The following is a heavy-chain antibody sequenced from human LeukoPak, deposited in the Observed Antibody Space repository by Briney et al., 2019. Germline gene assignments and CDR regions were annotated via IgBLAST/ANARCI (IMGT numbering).Heavy chain of an antibody. CDR2: IVVGSGNT. J-gene: IGHJ3*02. CDR1: GFTFTSSA. V-gene: IGHV1-58*02. Sequence: SVKVSCKASGFTFTSSAMQWERQARGQRLEWIGWIVVGSGNTNYAQKFQERVTITRDMSTSTAYMELSSLRSEDTAVYYCAAAPLGYCSGGSCYPGAFDIWGQGTMVTVSS. CDR3: AAAPLGYCSGGSCYPGAFDI. D-gene: IGHD2-15*01.